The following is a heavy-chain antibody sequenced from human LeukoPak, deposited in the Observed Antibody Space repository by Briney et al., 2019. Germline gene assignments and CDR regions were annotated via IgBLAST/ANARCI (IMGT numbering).Heavy chain of an antibody. CDR1: GFTFSSYE. D-gene: IGHD2-2*01. CDR3: AREDRSSTSCYVGY. CDR2: ISSSGSTI. J-gene: IGHJ4*02. Sequence: GGSLRLSCAASGFTFSSYEMNWVRQAPGKGLEWVSYISSSGSTIYYADSVKGRFTISRDNAKNSLYLQMNSLRAEDTAVYYCAREDRSSTSCYVGYWGQGTLVTVSS. V-gene: IGHV3-48*03.